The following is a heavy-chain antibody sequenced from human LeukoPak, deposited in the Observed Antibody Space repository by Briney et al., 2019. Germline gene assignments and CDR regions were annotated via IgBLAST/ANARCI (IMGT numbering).Heavy chain of an antibody. J-gene: IGHJ4*02. V-gene: IGHV4-59*01. CDR2: IHYSGST. CDR3: ARGSPSTPDS. Sequence: PSETLSLTCTVSGGSISSYYWNWLRQPPGKGLEWIGYIHYSGSTYYHPSLKNRVTISLDTSKTKFSLRLSSVTAADTAVYLCARGSPSTPDSWGQGTLVTVSS. CDR1: GGSISSYY. D-gene: IGHD2-15*01.